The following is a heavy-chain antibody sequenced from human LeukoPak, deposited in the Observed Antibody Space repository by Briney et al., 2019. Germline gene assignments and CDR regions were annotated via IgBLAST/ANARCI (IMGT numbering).Heavy chain of an antibody. J-gene: IGHJ4*02. D-gene: IGHD2-21*02. CDR1: GFTDSNYY. Sequence: PGGSLRLSCAASGFTDSNYYMSWVRQAPGKGLEWVSVIYSGGDTYYADSVKGRFIISRDNSKNMLYLQMNSLRVEDTAVYHCARDQFSLTYWGQGTLVTVSS. CDR2: IYSGGDT. CDR3: ARDQFSLTY. V-gene: IGHV3-66*01.